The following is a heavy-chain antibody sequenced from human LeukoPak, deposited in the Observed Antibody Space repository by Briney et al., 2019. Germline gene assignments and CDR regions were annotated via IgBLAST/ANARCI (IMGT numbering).Heavy chain of an antibody. CDR3: ARVNTYYYGSGVSRAFHM. J-gene: IGHJ3*02. V-gene: IGHV1-8*01. Sequence: GASVKVSCKASGYTFTSYDINWVRQATGQGLEWMGWMNPNSGNTGYAQKFQGSVTMTRNISTATAYMELSSLKSDDTAVYYCARVNTYYYGSGVSRAFHMWGQGTMVTVSS. CDR2: MNPNSGNT. CDR1: GYTFTSYD. D-gene: IGHD3-10*01.